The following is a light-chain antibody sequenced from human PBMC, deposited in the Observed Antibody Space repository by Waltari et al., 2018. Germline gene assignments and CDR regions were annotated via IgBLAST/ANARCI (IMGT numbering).Light chain of an antibody. CDR2: DDT. CDR3: CAYAGKV. CDR1: SNDVGSSKF. Sequence: QSALTQPASVSGSPGQSATISCTGTSNDVGSSKFFSWYQQHPGKAPKLIIHDDTERPSWVSDRFSGSKSANGASLTISGLQAEDEANYYCCAYAGKVFGGGTRLTVL. V-gene: IGLV2-23*01. J-gene: IGLJ3*02.